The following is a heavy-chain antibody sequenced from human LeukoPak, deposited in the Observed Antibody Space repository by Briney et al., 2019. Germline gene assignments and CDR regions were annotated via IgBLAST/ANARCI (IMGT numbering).Heavy chain of an antibody. CDR3: ARDWAKRGYSYGLPMDY. V-gene: IGHV3-30-3*01. J-gene: IGHJ4*01. CDR2: ISYDGSNK. CDR1: GFTFSSYA. Sequence: TGGSLRLSCAASGFTFSSYAMHWVRQAPGKGLEWVAVISYDGSNKYYADSVKGRFTISRDNSKNTLYLQMNSLRAEDTAVYYCARDWAKRGYSYGLPMDYWGHGTLVTLSS. D-gene: IGHD5-18*01.